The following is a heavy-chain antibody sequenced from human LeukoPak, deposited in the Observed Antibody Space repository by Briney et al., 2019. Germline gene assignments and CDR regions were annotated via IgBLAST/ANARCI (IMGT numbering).Heavy chain of an antibody. Sequence: VKVSCKASGYTFTSYYMHWVRQAPGQGLEWMGIINPSGGSTSYAQKFQGRVTMTRDTSTSTVYMELSSLRSEDTAVYYCARVRRYCSGGSCYQNFDYWGQGTLVTVSS. J-gene: IGHJ4*02. CDR1: GYTFTSYY. CDR2: INPSGGST. CDR3: ARVRRYCSGGSCYQNFDY. V-gene: IGHV1-46*01. D-gene: IGHD2-15*01.